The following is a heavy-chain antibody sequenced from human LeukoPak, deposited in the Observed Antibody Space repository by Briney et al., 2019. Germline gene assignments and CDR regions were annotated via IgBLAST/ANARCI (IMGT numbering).Heavy chain of an antibody. D-gene: IGHD3-22*01. CDR2: IYYSGTT. CDR3: ASGVTMIVDRVYNY. V-gene: IGHV4-39*01. J-gene: IGHJ4*02. Sequence: PSETLSLTCTVSGGSISSSSYYWGWIRQPPGKGLEWIGNIYYSGTTYYNPSLKNRVTISIDTSKNQFSLKLSSVTAADTAVYYCASGVTMIVDRVYNYWGQGTLVTVSS. CDR1: GGSISSSSYY.